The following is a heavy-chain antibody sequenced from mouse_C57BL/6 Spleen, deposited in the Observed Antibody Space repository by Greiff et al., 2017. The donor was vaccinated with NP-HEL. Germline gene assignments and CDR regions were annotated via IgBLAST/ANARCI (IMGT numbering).Heavy chain of an antibody. J-gene: IGHJ4*01. CDR2: IDPEDGET. D-gene: IGHD2-5*01. CDR3: ARGIASNLYAMDY. V-gene: IGHV14-2*01. Sequence: EVQRVESGAELVKPGASVKLSCTASGFNIKDYYMHWVKQRTEQGLEWIGRIDPEDGETKYAPKFQGKATITADTSSNTAYLQLSSLTSEDTAVYYCARGIASNLYAMDYWGQGTSVTVSS. CDR1: GFNIKDYY.